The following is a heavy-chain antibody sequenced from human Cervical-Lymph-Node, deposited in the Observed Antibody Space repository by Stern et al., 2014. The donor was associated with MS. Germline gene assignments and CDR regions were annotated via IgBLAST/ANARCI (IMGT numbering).Heavy chain of an antibody. V-gene: IGHV4-61*02. CDR2: IFASGST. D-gene: IGHD4-17*01. CDR1: GASISSTSHY. J-gene: IGHJ4*02. CDR3: ARGFGDPDFDY. Sequence: QLQLQESGPGLVRPSQTLSLTCTISGASISSTSHYWSWIRQPAGKGLEWIGRIFASGSTNYNPSLKSRVGMSADTSRNQFSLMLFSGTAADTAVYYCARGFGDPDFDYWGQGTLVTVSS.